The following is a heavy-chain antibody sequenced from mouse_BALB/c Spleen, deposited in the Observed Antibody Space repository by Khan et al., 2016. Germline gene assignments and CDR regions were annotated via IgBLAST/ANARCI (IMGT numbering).Heavy chain of an antibody. D-gene: IGHD1-1*01. Sequence: EVKLLESGGGLVQPGGSLKLSCAASGFDFSRYWMSWVRQAPGKGLEWIGEINPDSSTINYTPSLKDKLIISRDNAKNTLYLQRSKVRSEDTALYYCARAWYYGFLAYWGQGTLVTVSA. J-gene: IGHJ3*01. V-gene: IGHV4-1*02. CDR2: INPDSSTI. CDR1: GFDFSRYW. CDR3: ARAWYYGFLAY.